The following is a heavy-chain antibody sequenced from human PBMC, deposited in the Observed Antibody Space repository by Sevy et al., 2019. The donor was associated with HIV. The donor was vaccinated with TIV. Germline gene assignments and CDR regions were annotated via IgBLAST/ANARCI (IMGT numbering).Heavy chain of an antibody. V-gene: IGHV3-48*01. Sequence: GGSLRLSCAASGFTFSAYSMNWVRQAPGKGLEWVSYISSSSGTIYYADSLKGQCTISRDNAKSSLYLQMNGLRAEDAAVYYCARAGGDCYSKNECWFVSWGQGTLVTVSS. CDR3: ARAGGDCYSKNECWFVS. J-gene: IGHJ5*01. CDR2: ISSSSGTI. CDR1: GFTFSAYS. D-gene: IGHD2-21*01.